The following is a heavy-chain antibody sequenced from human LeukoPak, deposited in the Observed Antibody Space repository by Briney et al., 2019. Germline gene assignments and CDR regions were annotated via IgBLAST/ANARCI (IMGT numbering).Heavy chain of an antibody. CDR2: IFYTGRA. CDR1: RGSISPDH. D-gene: IGHD4/OR15-4a*01. Sequence: SETLSLTCTVSRGSISPDHCAWIRQPPGKGLEWIGYIFYTGRARYNPSLEGRATLTVDMSKSQVSLKLRSVTAADTATYYCARLVDGANTRVDSWGQGTLVTVSS. V-gene: IGHV4-59*08. CDR3: ARLVDGANTRVDS. J-gene: IGHJ4*02.